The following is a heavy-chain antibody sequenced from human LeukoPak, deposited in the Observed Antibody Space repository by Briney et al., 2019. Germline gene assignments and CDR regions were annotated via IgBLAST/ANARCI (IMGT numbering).Heavy chain of an antibody. CDR3: ARDPGYCSSTSCYPRNWFDP. J-gene: IGHJ5*02. V-gene: IGHV3-11*01. Sequence: PGGSLRLSCAASGFTFSDYYMSWIRQAPGKGLEWVSYISSSGSTIYYADSVKGRFTISRDNAKNSLYLQMNGLRAEDTAVYYCARDPGYCSSTSCYPRNWFDPWGQGTLVTVSS. CDR1: GFTFSDYY. D-gene: IGHD2-2*01. CDR2: ISSSGSTI.